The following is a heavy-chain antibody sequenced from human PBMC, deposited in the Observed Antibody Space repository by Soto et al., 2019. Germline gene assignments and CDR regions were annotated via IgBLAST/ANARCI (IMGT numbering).Heavy chain of an antibody. CDR3: ARDQAPYGSGSYYREDYYYYGMDV. J-gene: IGHJ6*02. D-gene: IGHD3-10*01. Sequence: SETLSLTCTGSGGSISSYYWSWIRQPPGKGLEWIGYIYYSGSTNYNPSLKSRVTISVDTSKNQFSLKLSSVTAADTAVYYCARDQAPYGSGSYYREDYYYYGMDVWGQGTTVTVSS. V-gene: IGHV4-59*01. CDR1: GGSISSYY. CDR2: IYYSGST.